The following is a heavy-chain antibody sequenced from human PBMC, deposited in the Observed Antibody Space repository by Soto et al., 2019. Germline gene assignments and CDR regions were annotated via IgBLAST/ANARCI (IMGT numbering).Heavy chain of an antibody. CDR2: ISYDGSNK. CDR3: AKDPSDFFPGIAAAAYADY. CDR1: GFTFSSYG. Sequence: GGSLRLSCAASGFTFSSYGMHWVRQAPGKGLEWVAVISYDGSNKYYADSVKGRFTISRDNSKNTLYLQMNSLRAEDTAVYYCAKDPSDFFPGIAAAAYADYWGQGTLVTVSS. V-gene: IGHV3-30*18. J-gene: IGHJ4*02. D-gene: IGHD6-13*01.